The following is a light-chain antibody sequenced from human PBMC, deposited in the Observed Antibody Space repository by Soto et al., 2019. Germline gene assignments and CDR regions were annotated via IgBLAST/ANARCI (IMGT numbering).Light chain of an antibody. J-gene: IGLJ3*02. V-gene: IGLV2-8*01. CDR3: SSYAGSNNWV. CDR1: GSDVGGYNY. CDR2: EVS. Sequence: QSVLTQPPSASGSPGQSVTISCTGTGSDVGGYNYVAWYQQHPGKAPKLMIYEVSKRPSGVPDRFSGSKSGNTASLTVSGLQAEDEAVYYCSSYAGSNNWVFGGGTKLTAL.